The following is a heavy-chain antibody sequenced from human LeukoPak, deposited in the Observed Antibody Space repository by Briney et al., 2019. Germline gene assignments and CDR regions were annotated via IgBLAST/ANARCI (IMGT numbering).Heavy chain of an antibody. CDR1: GFTFSIYS. CDR3: ARGRSITLLRGVAMSDGFDI. D-gene: IGHD3-10*01. CDR2: IDTSGSYI. J-gene: IGHJ3*02. Sequence: GGSLRLSCAASGFTFSIYSMNWVRQAPGKGLEWVSFIDTSGSYIYYEDSVKGRVTISRDNAKNSLYLQMNGLRAEDTAVYYCARGRSITLLRGVAMSDGFDIWGQGAMVTVSS. V-gene: IGHV3-21*01.